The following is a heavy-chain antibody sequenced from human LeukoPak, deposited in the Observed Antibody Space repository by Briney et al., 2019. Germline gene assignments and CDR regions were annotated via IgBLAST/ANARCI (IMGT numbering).Heavy chain of an antibody. J-gene: IGHJ4*02. V-gene: IGHV4-61*01. CDR1: GGSVSSGSYY. CDR3: ARDRVSSCYRIDY. CDR2: IYYSGST. D-gene: IGHD6-13*01. Sequence: RSDTLSLPCTVSGGSVSSGSYYWSWIRQPPGKGLEWIGYIYYSGSTNYDPSLKSRVTISVDTSKNQFSLKLSSVTAADTAVYYCARDRVSSCYRIDYWGQGTLVTVSS.